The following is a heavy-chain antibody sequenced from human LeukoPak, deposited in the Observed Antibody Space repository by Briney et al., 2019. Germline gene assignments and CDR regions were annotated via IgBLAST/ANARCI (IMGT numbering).Heavy chain of an antibody. Sequence: PSETLSLTCTVSGGSISSYYWSWLRQPAGKGLEWIGRIYTSGSTNYNPSLKSRVTMSVDTSKNQFSLKLSSVTAADTAVYYCARSLDGDFYNWFDPWGQGTLVTVSS. J-gene: IGHJ5*02. D-gene: IGHD4-17*01. CDR1: GGSISSYY. CDR2: IYTSGST. CDR3: ARSLDGDFYNWFDP. V-gene: IGHV4-4*07.